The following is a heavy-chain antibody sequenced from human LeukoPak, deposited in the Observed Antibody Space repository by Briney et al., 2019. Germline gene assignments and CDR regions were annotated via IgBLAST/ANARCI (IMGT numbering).Heavy chain of an antibody. J-gene: IGHJ4*02. D-gene: IGHD3-22*01. V-gene: IGHV4-39*01. CDR1: GGSISSSSYY. CDR3: ASLPVPYYYDSSGYYLPLYYFDY. Sequence: SETLSLTCTVSGGSISSSSYYWGWLRQPPGMGLEWRGSIYYNGSTYYNPSLKSGITISVDTSKNQFSLKLSSVTGANTAVYYCASLPVPYYYDSSGYYLPLYYFDYWGQGTLVTVSS. CDR2: IYYNGST.